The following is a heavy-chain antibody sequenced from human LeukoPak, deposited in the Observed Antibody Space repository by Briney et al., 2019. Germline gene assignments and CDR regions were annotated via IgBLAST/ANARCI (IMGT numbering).Heavy chain of an antibody. J-gene: IGHJ6*02. CDR1: GLTLSSYG. V-gene: IGHV3-30*18. CDR2: ISYDGSNK. D-gene: IGHD3-3*01. Sequence: PGGSLRLSCAASGLTLSSYGMHWVRQAPGKWLGWVAAISYDGSNKYYADSVKGRFTISRDNTKNTLYLQMNSLRAEDTAVYYCAKDPRRITIFRVVRASYYYGMDVWGQGTTVTVSS. CDR3: AKDPRRITIFRVVRASYYYGMDV.